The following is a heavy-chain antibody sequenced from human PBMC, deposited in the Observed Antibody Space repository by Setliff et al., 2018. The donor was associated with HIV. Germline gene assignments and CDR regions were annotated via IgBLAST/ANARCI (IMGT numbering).Heavy chain of an antibody. D-gene: IGHD6-6*01. CDR1: GFTFSSYW. J-gene: IGHJ4*02. CDR3: ARDTGQLVYYFDS. CDR2: IKQDGSEK. V-gene: IGHV3-7*05. Sequence: GWSLRLSCAASGFTFSSYWMSWVRQAPGKGLEWVANIKQDGSEKYYADSVKGRFTISRDNLKKRVYLQMSSLRAEDTAVYFCARDTGQLVYYFDSWGQGTLVTVSS.